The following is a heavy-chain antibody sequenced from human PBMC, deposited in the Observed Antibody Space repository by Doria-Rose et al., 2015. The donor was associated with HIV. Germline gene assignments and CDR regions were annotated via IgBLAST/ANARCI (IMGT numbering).Heavy chain of an antibody. J-gene: IGHJ4*02. CDR3: ARDSAPYCGGDCYPGDY. CDR2: ISAYKGNT. Sequence: VQLVQSGAEVKKPGASVKVSCKASGYTFTSYGISWVRQAPGQGLEWMGWISAYKGNTNYAQKLQGRLTVTTDTSTSTAYMELRSLRSDDTAVYYCARDSAPYCGGDCYPGDYWGQGTLVTVSS. CDR1: GYTFTSYG. D-gene: IGHD2-21*01. V-gene: IGHV1-18*01.